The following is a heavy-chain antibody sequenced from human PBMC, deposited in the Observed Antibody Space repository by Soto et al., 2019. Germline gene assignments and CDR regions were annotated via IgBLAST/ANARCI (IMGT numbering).Heavy chain of an antibody. Sequence: EVQLVESGGGLVKPGGSLRLSCAASGFTFSSYSMNWVRQAPGKGLEWVSSISSSSSYIYYADSVKGRFTISRDNAKNSLYLQMNSLRAEDTAVYYCARVITIFVRVASYYYMDVWGKGTTVTVSS. CDR2: ISSSSSYI. CDR3: ARVITIFVRVASYYYMDV. D-gene: IGHD3-3*01. CDR1: GFTFSSYS. V-gene: IGHV3-21*01. J-gene: IGHJ6*03.